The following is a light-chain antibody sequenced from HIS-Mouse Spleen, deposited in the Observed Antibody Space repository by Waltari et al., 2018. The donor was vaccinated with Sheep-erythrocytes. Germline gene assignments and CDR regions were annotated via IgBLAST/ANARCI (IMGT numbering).Light chain of an antibody. Sequence: QSALTQPRSVSGSPGQSVTISCTGTSSDVGGYNYVSWYQQHPGKAPKLLIYDVSKRPSRVPTRFPGSKSGNTASLTLSGLQAEDEADYYCCSYAGSYNHVFATGTKVTVL. CDR2: DVS. J-gene: IGLJ1*01. CDR1: SSDVGGYNY. V-gene: IGLV2-11*01. CDR3: CSYAGSYNHV.